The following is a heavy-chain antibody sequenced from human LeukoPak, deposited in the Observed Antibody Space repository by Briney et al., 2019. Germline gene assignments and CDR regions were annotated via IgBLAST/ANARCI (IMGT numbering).Heavy chain of an antibody. V-gene: IGHV3-20*04. CDR1: GFTFDDYG. CDR3: ARAYSSGWYRDYYYYYMDV. J-gene: IGHJ6*03. D-gene: IGHD6-19*01. Sequence: PGGSLRLSCVASGFTFDDYGMSWVRQAPGKGLEWVSGINWNGGSTGYADSVKGRFTISRDNAKNSLYLQMNSLRAEDTALYYCARAYSSGWYRDYYYYYMDVWGKGTTVTVSS. CDR2: INWNGGST.